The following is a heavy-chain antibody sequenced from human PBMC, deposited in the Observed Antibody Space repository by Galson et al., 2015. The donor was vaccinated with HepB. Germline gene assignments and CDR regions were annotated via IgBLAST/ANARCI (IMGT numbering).Heavy chain of an antibody. CDR3: ARDGPVGGYYYDSSGYWALDY. Sequence: SLRLSCAASGFTFSGYAMHWVRQAPGEGLEWVAVISYDGSNKYYADSVKGRFTISRDNSKNTLYLQMNSLRAEDTAVYYCARDGPVGGYYYDSSGYWALDYWGQGTLVTVSS. D-gene: IGHD3-22*01. V-gene: IGHV3-30-3*01. CDR1: GFTFSGYA. CDR2: ISYDGSNK. J-gene: IGHJ4*02.